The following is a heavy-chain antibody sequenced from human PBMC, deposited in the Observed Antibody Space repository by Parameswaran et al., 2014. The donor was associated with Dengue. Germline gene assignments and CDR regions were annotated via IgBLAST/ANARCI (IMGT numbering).Heavy chain of an antibody. J-gene: IGHJ4*02. D-gene: IGHD2-21*02. V-gene: IGHV1-69*01. CDR3: ARDRAYCGGDCQFDY. CDR2: IIPIFGTA. Sequence: WVRQAPGQGLEWMGGIIPIFGTANYAQKFQGRVTITADESTSTAYMELSSLRSEDTAVYYCARDRAYCGGDCQFDYWGQGTLVTVSS.